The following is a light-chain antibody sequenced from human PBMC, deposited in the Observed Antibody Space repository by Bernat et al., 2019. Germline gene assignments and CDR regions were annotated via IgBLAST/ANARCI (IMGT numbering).Light chain of an antibody. CDR2: DVS. CDR1: SSDVGSYNR. J-gene: IGLJ3*02. Sequence: QSALTQPPSASGSPGQSVTISCTGTSSDVGSYNRVSWYQQPPGTAPKLMIYDVSNRPSGVPDRFSGSKSGNTASLTISGLQAEDEADYYCCAFTTTSTWVFGGGTKLTFL. CDR3: CAFTTTSTWV. V-gene: IGLV2-18*02.